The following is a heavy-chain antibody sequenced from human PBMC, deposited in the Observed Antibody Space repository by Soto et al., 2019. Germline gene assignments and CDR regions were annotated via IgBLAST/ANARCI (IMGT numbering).Heavy chain of an antibody. V-gene: IGHV3-23*01. Sequence: GGSLRLSCAASGFIFSNYAMSWVRQAPGKGLEWVSSITSSGSGTNYADSVKGRFTISRDNSMSTLFLQMRSLRAEDTAIYYCVKSPASIKTFDYWGQGTLVTVST. CDR3: VKSPASIKTFDY. CDR1: GFIFSNYA. CDR2: ITSSGSGT. D-gene: IGHD2-2*01. J-gene: IGHJ4*02.